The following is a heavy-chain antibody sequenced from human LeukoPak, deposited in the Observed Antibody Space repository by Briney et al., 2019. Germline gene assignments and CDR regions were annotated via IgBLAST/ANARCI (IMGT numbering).Heavy chain of an antibody. Sequence: GGSLRLSCAASGFTFSSYSMNWVRQAPGKGLEWGSSISSSSYIYYADSVKGRFTISRDNAKNSLYLQMNSLRAEDTAVYYCARGGPRALRFLEWFDYWGQGTLVTVSS. CDR1: GFTFSSYS. J-gene: IGHJ5*01. D-gene: IGHD3-3*01. V-gene: IGHV3-21*01. CDR2: ISSSSYI. CDR3: ARGGPRALRFLEWFDY.